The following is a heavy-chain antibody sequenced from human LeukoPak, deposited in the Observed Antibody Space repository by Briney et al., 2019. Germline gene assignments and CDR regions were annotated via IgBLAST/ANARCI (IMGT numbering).Heavy chain of an antibody. V-gene: IGHV3-30-3*01. D-gene: IGHD6-13*01. CDR1: GFTFSSYA. CDR3: ARVLAAAATFYGMDV. CDR2: ISYDGSNK. Sequence: QPGGSLRLSCAASGFTFSSYAMHWVRQAPGKGLEWVAVISYDGSNKYYADSVKGRFTISRDNSKNTLYLQMNSLRAEDTAVYYCARVLAAAATFYGMDVWGQGTTVTVSS. J-gene: IGHJ6*02.